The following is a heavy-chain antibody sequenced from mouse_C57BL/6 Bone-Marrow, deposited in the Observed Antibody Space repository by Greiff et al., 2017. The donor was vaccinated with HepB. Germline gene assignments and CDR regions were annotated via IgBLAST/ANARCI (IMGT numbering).Heavy chain of an antibody. J-gene: IGHJ2*01. CDR1: GYTFTSYW. Sequence: QVQLQQSGAELVKPGASVKMSCKASGYTFTSYWITWVKQRPGQGLEWIGDLYPGSGSTNYNEKFKSKATLTVDTSSSTAYMQLSSLTSEDSAVYYCARGYLLLFYYFDYWGQGTTLTVSS. D-gene: IGHD1-1*01. V-gene: IGHV1-55*01. CDR3: ARGYLLLFYYFDY. CDR2: LYPGSGST.